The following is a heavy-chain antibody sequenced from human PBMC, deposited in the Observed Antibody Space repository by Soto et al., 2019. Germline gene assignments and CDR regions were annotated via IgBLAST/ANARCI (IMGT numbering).Heavy chain of an antibody. CDR3: AKDKGITAQKHYFDY. CDR1: GFTFSSYS. Sequence: PGGSLKLSCAASGFTFSSYSMNWVRQAPGKGLEWVSSISSSSSYIYYADSVKGRFTISRDNSKNTLYLQMNSLRNEDTALYYCAKDKGITAQKHYFDYWGQGTLVTVSS. V-gene: IGHV3-21*01. CDR2: ISSSSSYI. J-gene: IGHJ4*02. D-gene: IGHD6-13*01.